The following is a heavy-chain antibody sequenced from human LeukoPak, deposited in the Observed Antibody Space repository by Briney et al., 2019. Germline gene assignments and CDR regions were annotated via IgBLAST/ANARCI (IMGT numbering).Heavy chain of an antibody. Sequence: SETLSLTCAVSGGSISSGGYSWSWVRQPPGEGLEWVGYIFHSGSTYYNPSLQSRVTISLDRSKNQFSLKLSSMTAADTAVYYCASGNTGYDRDSFDIWGQGTMVTVSS. J-gene: IGHJ3*02. V-gene: IGHV4-30-2*01. CDR1: GGSISSGGYS. D-gene: IGHD5-12*01. CDR2: IFHSGST. CDR3: ASGNTGYDRDSFDI.